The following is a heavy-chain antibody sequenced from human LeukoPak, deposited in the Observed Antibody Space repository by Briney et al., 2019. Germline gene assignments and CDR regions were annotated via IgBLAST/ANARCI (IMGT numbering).Heavy chain of an antibody. J-gene: IGHJ6*04. D-gene: IGHD1-26*01. CDR2: INPNSGGT. V-gene: IGHV1-2*02. CDR1: GYTFSGYY. Sequence: ASVKVSCEASGYTFSGYYIHWVRQAPGQGLEWVGWINPNSGGTNYAQKFQGRVTMTRDTSISTAYMELSRLISDDTAVYYCARGLTLYTGSYYPQDVWGKGTTVTVSS. CDR3: ARGLTLYTGSYYPQDV.